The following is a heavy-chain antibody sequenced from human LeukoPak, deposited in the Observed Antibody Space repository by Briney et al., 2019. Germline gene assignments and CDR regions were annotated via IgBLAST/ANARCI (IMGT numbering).Heavy chain of an antibody. CDR1: GFTFSSYS. D-gene: IGHD6-19*01. J-gene: IGHJ4*02. Sequence: PGGSLRLSCAASGFTFSSYSMNWVRQAPGKGLEWVSSISSSSSYIYSADSVKGRFTISRDNAKNSLYLQMNSLRAEDTAVYYCARDIGSGWLFDYWGQGTLVTVSS. CDR2: ISSSSSYI. V-gene: IGHV3-21*01. CDR3: ARDIGSGWLFDY.